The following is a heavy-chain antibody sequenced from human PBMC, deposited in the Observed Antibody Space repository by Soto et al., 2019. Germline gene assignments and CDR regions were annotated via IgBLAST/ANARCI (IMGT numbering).Heavy chain of an antibody. J-gene: IGHJ4*02. CDR2: IYYSGST. CDR3: ARDYGYGSGSYYPFDY. V-gene: IGHV4-59*01. CDR1: GGSISSYY. Sequence: SETLSLTCTVSGGSISSYYWSWIRQPPGKGLEWIGYIYYSGSTNYNPSLKSRVTISVDTSKNQFSLKLSSVTAAGTAVYYCARDYGYGSGSYYPFDYWGQGTLVTVSS. D-gene: IGHD3-10*01.